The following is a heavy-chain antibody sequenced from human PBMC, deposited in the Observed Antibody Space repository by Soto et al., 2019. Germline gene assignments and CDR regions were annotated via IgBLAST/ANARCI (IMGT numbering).Heavy chain of an antibody. CDR1: GGSISSGGYY. D-gene: IGHD3-10*01. CDR3: ARDAEGGGSGSYYRDRLFDY. Sequence: QVQLQESGPGLVKPSQTLSLTCTVSGGSISSGGYYWSWIRQHPGKGLEWIGYIYYSGSTYYNPSLKSRVTISVDTSKNQFSLKLSSVTAADTAVYYCARDAEGGGSGSYYRDRLFDYWGQGTLVTVSS. CDR2: IYYSGST. V-gene: IGHV4-31*03. J-gene: IGHJ4*02.